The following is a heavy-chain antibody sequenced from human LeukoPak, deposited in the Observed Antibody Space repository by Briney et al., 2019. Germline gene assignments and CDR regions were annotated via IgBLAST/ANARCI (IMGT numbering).Heavy chain of an antibody. Sequence: ASVKVSCKASGYTFTGYYMHWVRQAPGQGLEWMGWINPNSGGTNYAQKFQGRVTMTGDTSISTAYMELSSLRSDDTAVYYCARGGRGSPRDAFDIWGQGTMVTVSS. CDR2: INPNSGGT. D-gene: IGHD1-26*01. J-gene: IGHJ3*02. V-gene: IGHV1-2*02. CDR1: GYTFTGYY. CDR3: ARGGRGSPRDAFDI.